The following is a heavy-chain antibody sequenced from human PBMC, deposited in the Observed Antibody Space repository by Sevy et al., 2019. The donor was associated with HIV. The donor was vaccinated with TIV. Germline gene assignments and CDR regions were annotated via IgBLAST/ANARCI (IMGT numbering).Heavy chain of an antibody. CDR2: INESGIT. D-gene: IGHD2-2*01. V-gene: IGHV4-34*01. Sequence: SETLSLTCAVHDGSFSGYYRNWIRQLPGKGLEWIGEINESGITNYNPSLKSRVTISVDTSKKEFSLKLNSVTAADTAVYFCARSPPVVVVPGATSWFDPWGQGTLVTVSS. J-gene: IGHJ5*02. CDR1: DGSFSGYY. CDR3: ARSPPVVVVPGATSWFDP.